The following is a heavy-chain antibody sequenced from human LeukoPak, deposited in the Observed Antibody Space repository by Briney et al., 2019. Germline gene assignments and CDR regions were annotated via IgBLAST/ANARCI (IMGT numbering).Heavy chain of an antibody. CDR3: AKPGRIQRWLRVGEFDY. D-gene: IGHD5-18*01. V-gene: IGHV3-23*01. Sequence: PGGSLRLSCAASGFTFSSYAMSWVRQAPGKGLEWVSAISGSGGSTYYADSVKGRFTISRDNSKNTLYLQMNSLRAEDTAVYYCAKPGRIQRWLRVGEFDYWGQGTLVTVSS. CDR1: GFTFSSYA. J-gene: IGHJ4*02. CDR2: ISGSGGST.